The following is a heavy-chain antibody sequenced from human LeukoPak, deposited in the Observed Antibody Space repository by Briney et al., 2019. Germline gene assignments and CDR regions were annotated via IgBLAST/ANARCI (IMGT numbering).Heavy chain of an antibody. CDR3: AKLESRGGYYDSSGYFSPFDY. Sequence: GGSLRLSCAASGFTFSSYGMSWVRQAPGKGLEWVSAISGSGGSTYYADSVKGRFTISRDNSKNTLYLQMNSLRAEDTAVYYCAKLESRGGYYDSSGYFSPFDYWGQGTLVTVSS. D-gene: IGHD3-22*01. CDR2: ISGSGGST. V-gene: IGHV3-23*01. CDR1: GFTFSSYG. J-gene: IGHJ4*02.